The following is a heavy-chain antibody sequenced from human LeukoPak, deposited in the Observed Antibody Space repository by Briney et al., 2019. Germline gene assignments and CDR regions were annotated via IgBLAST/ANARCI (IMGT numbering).Heavy chain of an antibody. V-gene: IGHV3-48*01. CDR2: ISSSSSTI. CDR1: GFTFSSYS. CDR3: ARGESGYHSGDDY. D-gene: IGHD3-22*01. Sequence: GGSLRLSCAASGFTFSSYSMNWVRQAPGKGLEWVSYISSSSSTIYYADSVKGRFTISRDNAKNSLYLQMNSLRAEDTAVYYCARGESGYHSGDDYWGQGTLVTVSS. J-gene: IGHJ4*02.